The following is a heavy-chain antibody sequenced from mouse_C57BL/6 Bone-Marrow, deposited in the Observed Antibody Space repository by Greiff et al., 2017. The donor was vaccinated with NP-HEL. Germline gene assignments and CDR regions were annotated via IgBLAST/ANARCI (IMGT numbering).Heavy chain of an antibody. CDR3: ARSRDYSWFAY. J-gene: IGHJ3*01. D-gene: IGHD1-1*01. Sequence: VQLQQSGAELARPGASVKLSCKASGYTFTSYGISWVKQRTGQGLEWIGEIYPRSGNTYYNEKFKGKATLTADKSSSTAYMELRSLTYEDSAVYFCARSRDYSWFAYWGQGTLVTVSA. CDR2: IYPRSGNT. V-gene: IGHV1-81*01. CDR1: GYTFTSYG.